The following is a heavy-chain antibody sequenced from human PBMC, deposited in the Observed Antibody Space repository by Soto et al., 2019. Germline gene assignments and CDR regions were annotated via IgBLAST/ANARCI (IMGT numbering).Heavy chain of an antibody. CDR1: GYTFTTYH. V-gene: IGHV1-8*01. CDR3: AGGGWGRWYSDDY. CDR2: RNPNGGNT. J-gene: IGHJ4*02. Sequence: QVQLVQSGAEVKKPGASVKVSCKASGYTFTTYHISWVRQATGQGLEWMGWRNPNGGNTGYAQKFQGRVTMARDTSKSTAYMELSSLRSDGTAVYCWAGGGWGRWYSDDYWGQGTLVTVSS. D-gene: IGHD6-13*01.